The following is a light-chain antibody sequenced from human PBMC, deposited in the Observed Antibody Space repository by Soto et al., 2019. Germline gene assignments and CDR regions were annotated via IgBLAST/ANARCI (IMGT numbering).Light chain of an antibody. CDR2: DVT. Sequence: QSVLTQPRSVSESPGQSVTISCTGTSSDVGDYNSVSWYQQHPGKAPKLLLFDVTTRPSGVPDHFSGSKSANTASLTISGLQPEDEADYYCCSYLGSYTYVFGTGTKVTVL. CDR3: CSYLGSYTYV. J-gene: IGLJ1*01. CDR1: SSDVGDYNS. V-gene: IGLV2-11*01.